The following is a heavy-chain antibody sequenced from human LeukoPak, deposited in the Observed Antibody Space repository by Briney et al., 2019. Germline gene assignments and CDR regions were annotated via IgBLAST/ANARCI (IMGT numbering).Heavy chain of an antibody. CDR2: ISNTGSDT. V-gene: IGHV3-23*01. D-gene: IGHD3-10*01. Sequence: GGSLRLSCAASGFTFSNYAMSWVRQAPGKGLEWVSTISNTGSDTYYADSVRGRFTISRDNSENTLYLQMNNLRAEDTAIHYCAKVPYSDYGSGRPPFMDVWGQGTTVAVSS. J-gene: IGHJ6*02. CDR3: AKVPYSDYGSGRPPFMDV. CDR1: GFTFSNYA.